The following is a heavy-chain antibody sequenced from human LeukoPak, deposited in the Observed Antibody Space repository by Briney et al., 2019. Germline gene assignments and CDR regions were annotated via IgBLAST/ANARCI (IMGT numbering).Heavy chain of an antibody. CDR3: ARLPGIATIDY. J-gene: IGHJ4*02. D-gene: IGHD6-13*01. V-gene: IGHV3-48*03. CDR2: ISSSGSTI. Sequence: PGGSLRLSCAASGFTFSSYEMNWVRQAPGKGLEWVSYISSSGSTIYYADSVKGRFTISRDNAKNSLYLQMNSQRAEDTAVYYCARLPGIATIDYWGQGTLVTVSS. CDR1: GFTFSSYE.